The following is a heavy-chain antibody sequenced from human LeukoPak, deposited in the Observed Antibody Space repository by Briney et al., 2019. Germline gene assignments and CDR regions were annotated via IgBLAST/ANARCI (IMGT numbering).Heavy chain of an antibody. CDR2: ISAYNGNT. V-gene: IGHV1-18*01. CDR1: GYTFTSYG. J-gene: IGHJ4*02. CDR3: ARSGMGELGQSLDY. Sequence: ASVKVSCKASGYTFTSYGISWVRQAPGQGLEXXXXISAYNGNTNYAQKLQGRVTMTTDTSTSTAYMELRSLRSDDTAVYYCARSGMGELGQSLDYWGQGTLVTVSS. D-gene: IGHD3-16*01.